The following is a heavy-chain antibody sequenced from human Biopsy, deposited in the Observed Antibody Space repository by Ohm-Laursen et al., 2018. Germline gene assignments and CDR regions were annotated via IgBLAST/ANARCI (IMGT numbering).Heavy chain of an antibody. V-gene: IGHV4-59*01. CDR2: ISNRGST. J-gene: IGHJ3*01. CDR3: ARLYRLDDYWNDDPPDAFDV. Sequence: SETLSLTCTVSGGSISSDYWSWIRQSPGKGLEWTGYISNRGSTNYNPSLRGRVTISVDTSKNQFSLKLSSVTAADAAVFFCARLYRLDDYWNDDPPDAFDVWGQGTRVTVSS. D-gene: IGHD3-3*01. CDR1: GGSISSDY.